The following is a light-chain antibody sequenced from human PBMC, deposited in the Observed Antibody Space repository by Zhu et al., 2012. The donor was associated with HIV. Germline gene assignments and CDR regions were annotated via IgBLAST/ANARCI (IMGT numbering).Light chain of an antibody. CDR3: HQYNSYSAS. Sequence: DFQMTQSPSTLSASVGDRVTITCRASQSTSSWLARYQQKPGKAPKLLIYQASKLESGVPSRFSGSGFGTEFTLTISSLQPDDFATYFCHQYNSYSASFGQGTKVEIK. V-gene: IGKV1-5*03. CDR2: QAS. J-gene: IGKJ2*01. CDR1: QSTSSW.